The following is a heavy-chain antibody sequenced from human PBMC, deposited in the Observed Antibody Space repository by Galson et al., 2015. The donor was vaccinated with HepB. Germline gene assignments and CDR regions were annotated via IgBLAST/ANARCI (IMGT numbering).Heavy chain of an antibody. Sequence: SVKVSCKASGGTFSSYAISWVRQAPGQGLEWMGGIIPIFGTANYAQKFQGRVTITADESTSTAYMELSSLRSEDTAVYYCASHYSNYAPGDYWGQGTLVTVSS. CDR1: GGTFSSYA. J-gene: IGHJ4*02. CDR2: IIPIFGTA. D-gene: IGHD4-11*01. CDR3: ASHYSNYAPGDY. V-gene: IGHV1-69*13.